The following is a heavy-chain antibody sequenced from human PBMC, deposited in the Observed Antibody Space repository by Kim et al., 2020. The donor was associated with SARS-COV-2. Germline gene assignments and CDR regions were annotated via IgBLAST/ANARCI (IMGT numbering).Heavy chain of an antibody. D-gene: IGHD3-16*01. V-gene: IGHV1-69*01. Sequence: NYAQKFQGRVTITADESTSTAYMELSSLRSEDTAVYYCASGGPYYYGMDVWGQGTTVTVSS. J-gene: IGHJ6*02. CDR3: ASGGPYYYGMDV.